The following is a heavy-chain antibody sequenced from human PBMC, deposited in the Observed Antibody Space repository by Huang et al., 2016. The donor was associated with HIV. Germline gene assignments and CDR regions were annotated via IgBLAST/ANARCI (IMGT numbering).Heavy chain of an antibody. V-gene: IGHV3-30*18. Sequence: QVQLVESGGGVVQPGRSLRISCAASGFTFSSYGMHWVRQAPGKGLGLVEVISYDAKTKYDADSVKGRFSISRDNSKTTVYLQLNSLRLEDTAVYYCAKGGSAAAVLDFWGQGTLVTVSS. D-gene: IGHD6-13*01. CDR3: AKGGSAAAVLDF. J-gene: IGHJ4*02. CDR1: GFTFSSYG. CDR2: ISYDAKTK.